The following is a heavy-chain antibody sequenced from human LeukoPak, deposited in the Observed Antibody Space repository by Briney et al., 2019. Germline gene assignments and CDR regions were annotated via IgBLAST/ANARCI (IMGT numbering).Heavy chain of an antibody. D-gene: IGHD4-17*01. CDR2: IYYSGST. V-gene: IGHV4-61*10. Sequence: KPSETLSLTCTVSGDSINSGTYYWSWIRQPAGKGLEWIGYIYYSGSTNYNPSLKSRVTISIDTSKNQFSLKLSSVTAADTAIYYCAKMGNPAAVTTDYWGQGTLVTVSS. J-gene: IGHJ4*02. CDR3: AKMGNPAAVTTDY. CDR1: GDSINSGTYY.